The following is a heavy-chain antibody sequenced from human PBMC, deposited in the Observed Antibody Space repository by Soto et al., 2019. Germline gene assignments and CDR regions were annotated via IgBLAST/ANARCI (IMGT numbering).Heavy chain of an antibody. J-gene: IGHJ4*02. Sequence: SETLSLTCAVYGGSFSGYYWSWIRQPPGKGLEWIGEINHSGSTNYNPSLKSRVTISVDTSKNQFSLKLSSVTAADTAVYYCARERRVRGVIGYDYWGQGTLVTVSS. CDR3: ARERRVRGVIGYDY. CDR2: INHSGST. V-gene: IGHV4-34*01. CDR1: GGSFSGYY. D-gene: IGHD3-10*01.